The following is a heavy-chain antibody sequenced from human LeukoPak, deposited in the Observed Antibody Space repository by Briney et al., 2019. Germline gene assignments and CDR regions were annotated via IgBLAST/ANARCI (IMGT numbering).Heavy chain of an antibody. CDR2: INSDGSST. V-gene: IGHV3-74*01. CDR1: GFTFSSYW. Sequence: GGSLTLSCAASGFTFSSYWMHWVSQAAGKGLVWVSRINSDGSSTSYAYSVKGRFTISRDNAKNTLYLQMNSLRAEDTAVYYCARAGYSSGWYVDYYMDVWGKGTTVTISS. J-gene: IGHJ6*03. CDR3: ARAGYSSGWYVDYYMDV. D-gene: IGHD6-19*01.